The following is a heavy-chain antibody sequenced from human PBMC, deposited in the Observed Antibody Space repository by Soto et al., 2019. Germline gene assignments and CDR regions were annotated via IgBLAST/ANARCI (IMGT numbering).Heavy chain of an antibody. CDR2: IYYSGST. CDR1: GGSISSYY. V-gene: IGHV4-59*01. D-gene: IGHD1-26*01. J-gene: IGHJ4*02. Sequence: PSETLSLTCTVSGGSISSYYWSWIRQPPGKGLEWIGYIYYSGSTNYNPSPKSRVTISVDTSKNQFSLKLSSVTAADTAVYYCARRYGGNFDLWGQGTLVTVSS. CDR3: ARRYGGNFDL.